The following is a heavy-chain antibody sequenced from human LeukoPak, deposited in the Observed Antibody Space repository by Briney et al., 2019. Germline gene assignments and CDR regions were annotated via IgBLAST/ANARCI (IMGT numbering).Heavy chain of an antibody. CDR1: GFTFSSYS. V-gene: IGHV3-21*01. CDR2: ISSSSSYS. J-gene: IGHJ4*02. CDR3: ARLGKGYSGCDY. D-gene: IGHD5-12*01. Sequence: GGSLRLSCAASGFTFSSYSMKCVRQAPGKGLEWVSSISSSSSYSYHADSMQGRFTISRDNAKNSLYLQMHSLGVEDTAIYYCARLGKGYSGCDYWGQGTLVTVSS.